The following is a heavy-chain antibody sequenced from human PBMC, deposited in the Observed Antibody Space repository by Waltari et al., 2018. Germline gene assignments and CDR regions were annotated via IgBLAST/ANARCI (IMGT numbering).Heavy chain of an antibody. D-gene: IGHD2-2*01. V-gene: IGHV3-72*01. CDR3: ARGYCVSNSCYCGDS. Sequence: EVQLVESGGGLVQPGGSLRLSCAASGFSFSDHYLDWVRKGPGKGLEWVAHIREKAKSYTLEYAASVKGRFIISRDDSMNSLYLQMNNLKTEDTAMYFCARGYCVSNSCYCGDSWGQGTLVTVSS. CDR2: IREKAKSYTL. CDR1: GFSFSDHY. J-gene: IGHJ4*02.